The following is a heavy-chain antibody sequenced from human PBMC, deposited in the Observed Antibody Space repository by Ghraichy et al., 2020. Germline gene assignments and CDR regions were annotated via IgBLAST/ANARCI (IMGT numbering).Heavy chain of an antibody. Sequence: GGSLRLSCAASGFTFSSYSMNWVRQAPGKGLEWVSYISSSSSTIYYADSVKGRFTISRDNAKNSLYLQMNSLRDEDTAVYYCAMSGGSSKRDAFDIWGQGTMVTVSS. CDR1: GFTFSSYS. V-gene: IGHV3-48*02. D-gene: IGHD3-10*01. J-gene: IGHJ3*02. CDR3: AMSGGSSKRDAFDI. CDR2: ISSSSSTI.